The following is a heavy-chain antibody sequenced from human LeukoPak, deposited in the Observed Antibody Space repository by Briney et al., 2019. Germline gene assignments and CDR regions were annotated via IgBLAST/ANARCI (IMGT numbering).Heavy chain of an antibody. V-gene: IGHV3-48*01. CDR3: ATRVYVPYAFDI. CDR2: ISSSSSTI. J-gene: IGHJ3*02. Sequence: GGSLRLSCAASGFTFSSYSMNWVRQAPGKGLEWVSYISSSSSTIYYADSVKGRFTISRDNAKNSLYLQMSSLRAKDTAVYYCATRVYVPYAFDIWGQGTMVTVSS. CDR1: GFTFSSYS. D-gene: IGHD3-16*01.